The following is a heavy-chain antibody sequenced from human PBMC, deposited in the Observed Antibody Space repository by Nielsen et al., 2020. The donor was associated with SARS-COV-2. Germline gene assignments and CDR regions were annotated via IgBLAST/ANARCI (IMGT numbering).Heavy chain of an antibody. CDR1: GFTFDDYA. CDR2: IRWNSGSI. V-gene: IGHV3-9*01. CDR3: AKDDGMDV. Sequence: GGSLRLSCAASGFTFDDYAMHWVRQAPGKGLEWVSGIRWNSGSIGYADSVKGRFTISRDNAKNSLYLQMNSLRAEDTALYYCAKDDGMDVWGQGTTVTVSS. J-gene: IGHJ6*02.